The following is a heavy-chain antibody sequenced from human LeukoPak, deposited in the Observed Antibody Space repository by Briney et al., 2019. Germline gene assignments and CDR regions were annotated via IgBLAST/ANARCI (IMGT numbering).Heavy chain of an antibody. CDR3: AREATWRSSPFYFDY. CDR2: ISSSGSTI. D-gene: IGHD6-13*01. V-gene: IGHV3-11*01. J-gene: IGHJ4*02. Sequence: GGSLRLSCAASGFTFTAYYMSWIRQAPGKGLEWVSYISSSGSTIYYADSVKGRFTISRDNAKNSLYLQMNSLRAEDTAVYYCAREATWRSSPFYFDYWGQGTLVTVSS. CDR1: GFTFTAYY.